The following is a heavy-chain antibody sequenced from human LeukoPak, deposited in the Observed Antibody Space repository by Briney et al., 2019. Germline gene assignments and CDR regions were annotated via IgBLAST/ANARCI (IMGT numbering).Heavy chain of an antibody. CDR1: GGSISSYY. CDR3: ARGATDGFDY. Sequence: PSETLSLTCTVSGGSISSYYWSWIRQPPGKGLEWIGFISYSGSTNYNPSLKSRVTMSVDTSKKQFSLKLSSVTAADTAVYYCARGATDGFDYWGQGTLVTVSS. J-gene: IGHJ4*02. CDR2: ISYSGST. V-gene: IGHV4-59*01.